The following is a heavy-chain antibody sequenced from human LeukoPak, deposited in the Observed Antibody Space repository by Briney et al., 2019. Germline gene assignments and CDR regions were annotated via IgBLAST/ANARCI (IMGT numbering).Heavy chain of an antibody. J-gene: IGHJ3*02. CDR1: GFTFSSYS. CDR3: ASRATRSAFNI. D-gene: IGHD5-12*01. V-gene: IGHV3-21*01. CDR2: ISSSSDYI. Sequence: PGGSLRLSCAASGFTFSSYSINWVRQAPGKGLKWVSSISSSSDYIYYADSLKGRFTISRDNAKNSLYLQMNSLRAEDTAVYYCASRATRSAFNIWGKGTMVTVSS.